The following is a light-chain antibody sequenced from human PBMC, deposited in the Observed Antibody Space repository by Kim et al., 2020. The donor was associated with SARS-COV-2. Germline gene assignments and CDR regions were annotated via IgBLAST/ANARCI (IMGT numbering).Light chain of an antibody. CDR2: ASS. Sequence: DIQMTQSPSSLSASVGDRVTITCRASQGISNSLAWYQQKPGKAPKLLLYASSRLESGVPSRFSGSGSGTEYTLTISSLKPEDFATYYCQQYYSTPPLTFCQGTKVDIK. V-gene: IGKV1-NL1*01. CDR3: QQYYSTPPLT. J-gene: IGKJ1*01. CDR1: QGISNS.